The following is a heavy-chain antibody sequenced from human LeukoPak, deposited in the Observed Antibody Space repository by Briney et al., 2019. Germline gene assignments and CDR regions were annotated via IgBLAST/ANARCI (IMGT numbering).Heavy chain of an antibody. Sequence: PSQTLSLTCTVSGGSISSGGYYWSWIRQHPGRGLEWIGYIYYSGSTYYNPSLKSRVTISVDTSKNQFSLKLSSVTAADTAVYYCARGGRYCSGGSCPKYGMDVWGQGTTVTVSS. CDR1: GGSISSGGYY. CDR2: IYYSGST. CDR3: ARGGRYCSGGSCPKYGMDV. J-gene: IGHJ6*02. D-gene: IGHD2-15*01. V-gene: IGHV4-31*03.